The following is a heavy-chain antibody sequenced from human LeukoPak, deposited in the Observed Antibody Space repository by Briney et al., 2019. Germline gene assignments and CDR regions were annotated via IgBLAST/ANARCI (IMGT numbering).Heavy chain of an antibody. D-gene: IGHD3-22*01. CDR2: ISHSGST. J-gene: IGHJ3*01. V-gene: IGHV4-39*07. Sequence: SETLSLTCTVSGGSISSSYYYWGWIRQPPGKGLEWIGFISHSGSTSYNPSFKSRVTISEDRSRNQFSLKLSSVTAADTAVYYCARATFYYYPADAFDVWGQGTMVTVSS. CDR1: GGSISSSYYY. CDR3: ARATFYYYPADAFDV.